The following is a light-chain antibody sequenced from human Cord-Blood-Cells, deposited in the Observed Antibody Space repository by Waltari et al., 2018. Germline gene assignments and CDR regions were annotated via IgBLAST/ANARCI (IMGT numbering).Light chain of an antibody. CDR3: QQSYSTPFT. J-gene: IGKJ3*01. Sequence: IEMTQSPSSLSASVGDRVNITCRASQSISIYLNWYQQKPGKAPKLLIYASSSLQSGVPSRFSGSGSGTDFTLTISSLQPEDFATYYCQQSYSTPFTFGPGTKVDIK. CDR2: ASS. CDR1: QSISIY. V-gene: IGKV1-39*01.